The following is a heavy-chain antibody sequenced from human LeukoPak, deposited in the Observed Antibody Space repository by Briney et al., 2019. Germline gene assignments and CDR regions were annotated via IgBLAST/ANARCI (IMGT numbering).Heavy chain of an antibody. CDR1: GGSFSGYY. Sequence: SETLSLTCAVYGGSFSGYYWSWIRQPPGKGLEWIGEINHSGSTNYNPSLKSRVTISVDTSKNQFSLKLSSATAADTAVYYCARVHYTMVRGVITSYSIPASGAIDYWGQGTLVTVSS. CDR2: INHSGST. V-gene: IGHV4-34*01. J-gene: IGHJ4*02. CDR3: ARVHYTMVRGVITSYSIPASGAIDY. D-gene: IGHD3-10*01.